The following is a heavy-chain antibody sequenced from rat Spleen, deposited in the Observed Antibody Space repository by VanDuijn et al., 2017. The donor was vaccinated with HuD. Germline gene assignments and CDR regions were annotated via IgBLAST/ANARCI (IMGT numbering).Heavy chain of an antibody. V-gene: IGHV5-19*01. J-gene: IGHJ3*01. CDR2: ISPSGGST. Sequence: EVQLVESGGGLVQPGRSLKLSCVASGFTFNNYWMIWVLQAPTKGLEWVASISPSGGSTYYRDSVKGRFTISRDNAKSTLYLQMDSLRSEDTATYYCATAGSRISRFAYWGQGTLVTVSS. CDR3: ATAGSRISRFAY. D-gene: IGHD2-7*01. CDR1: GFTFNNYW.